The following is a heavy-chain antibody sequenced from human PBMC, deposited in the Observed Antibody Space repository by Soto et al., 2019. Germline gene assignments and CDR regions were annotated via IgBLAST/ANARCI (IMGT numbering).Heavy chain of an antibody. CDR2: INHRGSA. Sequence: PSETLSLTCAVSGASVSSTYWWSWVRQPPGKGPEWIGEINHRGSANYNPSLKSRVTISVDISKSQFSLRLTSVTAADTAVYYCARYNAASGTYYFDFWGQGALVRLL. CDR3: ARYNAASGTYYFDF. CDR1: GASVSSTYW. D-gene: IGHD6-13*01. V-gene: IGHV4-4*02. J-gene: IGHJ4*02.